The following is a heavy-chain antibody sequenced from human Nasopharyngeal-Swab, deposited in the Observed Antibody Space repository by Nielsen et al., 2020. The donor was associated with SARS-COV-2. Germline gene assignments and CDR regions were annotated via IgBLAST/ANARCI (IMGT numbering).Heavy chain of an antibody. CDR1: GGPFSGYY. CDR3: AREPERVVLVRGGPACYMDV. V-gene: IGHV4-34*01. J-gene: IGHJ6*03. D-gene: IGHD1-14*01. CDR2: INHSGST. Sequence: GSLRLSCAVYGGPFSGYYWSWIRQPPGKGLEWIGEINHSGSTNYNPSLKSRVTISVDTTKNQFSLKLSSVTAADTAVYYCAREPERVVLVRGGPACYMDVWGKGTTVTVSS.